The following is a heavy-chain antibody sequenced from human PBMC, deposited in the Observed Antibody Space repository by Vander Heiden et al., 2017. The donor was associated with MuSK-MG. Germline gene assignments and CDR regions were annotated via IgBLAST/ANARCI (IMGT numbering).Heavy chain of an antibody. D-gene: IGHD4-17*01. CDR2: ISGSGGST. J-gene: IGHJ6*02. CDR3: AKDWWGGGDYEGTYYYYGMDV. Sequence: EVQLLESGGGLVQPGGSLRLSCAASGFTFSSYAMSWVRQAPGKGLEWVSAISGSGGSTYYADSVKGRFTISRDNSKNTLYLQMNSLRAEDTAVYYCAKDWWGGGDYEGTYYYYGMDVWGQGTTVTVSS. CDR1: GFTFSSYA. V-gene: IGHV3-23*01.